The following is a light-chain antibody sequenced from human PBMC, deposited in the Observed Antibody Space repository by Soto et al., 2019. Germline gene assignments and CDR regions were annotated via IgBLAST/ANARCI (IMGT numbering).Light chain of an antibody. CDR3: SSYAGSSNV. V-gene: IGLV2-8*01. CDR1: SSDVGGYNY. J-gene: IGLJ1*01. Sequence: ALAQPPSASGSPGQSVAISCTGTSSDVGGYNYVSWYQQHPGRAPKLMIYEVNKRPSGVPDRFSGSKSGNTASLTVSGLQAEDEADYYCSSYAGSSNVFGTGTKDTVL. CDR2: EVN.